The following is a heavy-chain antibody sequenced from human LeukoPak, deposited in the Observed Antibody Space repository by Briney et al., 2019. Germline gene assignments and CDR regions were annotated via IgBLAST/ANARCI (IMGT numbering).Heavy chain of an antibody. J-gene: IGHJ5*02. CDR2: IYPGDSDT. V-gene: IGHV5-51*01. D-gene: IGHD6-19*01. CDR3: ARVYSSGWFDP. CDR1: GYSFNSYW. Sequence: GESLKISCKGFGYSFNSYWYGWVRPMPGKGAGWMGIIYPGDSDTRYSPSLQGQVTISTDKTITNAHLQWSSLEASDTAMYYCARVYSSGWFDPWGQGTLVTVSS.